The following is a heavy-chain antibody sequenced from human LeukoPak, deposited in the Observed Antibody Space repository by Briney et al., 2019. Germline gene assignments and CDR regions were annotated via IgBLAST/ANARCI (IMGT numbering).Heavy chain of an antibody. J-gene: IGHJ6*02. Sequence: GGSLRLSCAASGFTFSSYSMTWVRQAPGKGLEWVSSISSSSSYIYYADSVKGRFTISRDNAKNSLYLQMNSLRAEDTAVYYCARYHLDYYGMDVWGQGTTVTVSS. CDR1: GFTFSSYS. CDR3: ARYHLDYYGMDV. V-gene: IGHV3-21*01. D-gene: IGHD2-2*01. CDR2: ISSSSSYI.